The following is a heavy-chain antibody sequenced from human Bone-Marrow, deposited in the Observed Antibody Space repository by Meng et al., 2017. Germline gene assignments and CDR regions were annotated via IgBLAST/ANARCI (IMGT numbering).Heavy chain of an antibody. CDR1: GGTFSSYA. D-gene: IGHD3-16*02. CDR3: ARGHTYDYVWGSYRFDY. CDR2: IIPIFGTA. V-gene: IGHV1-69*01. Sequence: QGQLVQSGAEVKKPGSWVKVSCKASGGTFSSYAIRWVRQAPGQGLEWMGEIIPIFGTANYAQKFQGRVTITADESTSTAYMELSSLRSEDTAVYYCARGHTYDYVWGSYRFDYWGQGTLVTVSS. J-gene: IGHJ4*02.